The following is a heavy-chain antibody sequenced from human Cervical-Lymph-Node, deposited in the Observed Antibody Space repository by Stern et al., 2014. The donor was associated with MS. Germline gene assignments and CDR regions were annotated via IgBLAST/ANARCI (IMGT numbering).Heavy chain of an antibody. Sequence: VQLVESGGGLVKPGGSLRLSCAASGFTFNSYNMNWVHQAPGKGLEWVSSISSSSSYIYYADSVKGRFTISRDNAKNSLYLQMNSLRAEDTAVYYCAGTVTTPPEYFQHWGQGTLVAVSS. D-gene: IGHD4-17*01. CDR3: AGTVTTPPEYFQH. J-gene: IGHJ1*01. V-gene: IGHV3-21*01. CDR2: ISSSSSYI. CDR1: GFTFNSYN.